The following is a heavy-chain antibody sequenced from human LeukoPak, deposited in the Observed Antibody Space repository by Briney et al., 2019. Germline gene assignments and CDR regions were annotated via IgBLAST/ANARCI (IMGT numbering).Heavy chain of an antibody. CDR3: AKDSWGGTSYLPDY. CDR1: GFTFSSYA. D-gene: IGHD1-14*01. CDR2: ISGSGGST. Sequence: GGSLRLSCAASGFTFSSYAMSWVRQAPGKGLEWVSAISGSGGSTYYADSVKGRFTISRDNSKNTLYLQMNSLRAEDTAVYYCAKDSWGGTSYLPDYWGQGTLVTVSS. V-gene: IGHV3-23*01. J-gene: IGHJ4*02.